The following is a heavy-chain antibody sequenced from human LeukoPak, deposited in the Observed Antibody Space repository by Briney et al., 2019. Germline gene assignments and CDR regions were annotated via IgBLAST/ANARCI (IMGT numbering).Heavy chain of an antibody. CDR3: AREIVVVPSSYYYYYYGMDV. CDR1: GYTFTGYY. Sequence: GASVKVSCKASGYTFTGYYMHWVRQAPGQGLECMGWINPNSGGTNYAQKFQGWVTMTRDTSFSTAYMELSRLRSDDTAVYYCAREIVVVPSSYYYYYYGMDVWGQGTTVTVSS. J-gene: IGHJ6*02. CDR2: INPNSGGT. V-gene: IGHV1-2*04. D-gene: IGHD2-2*01.